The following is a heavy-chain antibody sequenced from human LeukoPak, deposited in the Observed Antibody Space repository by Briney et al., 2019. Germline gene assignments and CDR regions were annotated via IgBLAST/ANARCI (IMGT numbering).Heavy chain of an antibody. CDR2: ISYSGNT. V-gene: IGHV4-59*01. J-gene: IGHJ4*02. CDR1: GDSISSTYY. Sequence: PSETLSLTCTVSGDSISSTYYWTWIRQPPGQGLEWIGYISYSGNTNYNPSLKSRATISVDTSKNQFSLKLSSVTAADTAVYYCTRGVGSGYSDDWGQGTLVTVSS. CDR3: TRGVGSGYSDD. D-gene: IGHD3-22*01.